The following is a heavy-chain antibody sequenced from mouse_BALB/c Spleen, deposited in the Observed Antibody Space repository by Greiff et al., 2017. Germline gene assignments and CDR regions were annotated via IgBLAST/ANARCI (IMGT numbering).Heavy chain of an antibody. D-gene: IGHD1-1*01. CDR1: GFTFSSYA. CDR3: ARNYYGSSYLDY. J-gene: IGHJ2*01. Sequence: EVQLVESGGGLVKPGGSLKLSCAASGFTFSSYAMSWVRQSPEKRLEWVAEISSGGSYTYYPDTVTGRFTISRDNAKNTLYLEMSSLRSEDTAMYYCARNYYGSSYLDYWGQGTTLTVSS. CDR2: ISSGGSYT. V-gene: IGHV5-9-4*01.